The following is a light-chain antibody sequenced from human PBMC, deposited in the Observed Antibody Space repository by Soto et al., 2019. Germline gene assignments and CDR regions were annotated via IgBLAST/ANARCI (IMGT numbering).Light chain of an antibody. Sequence: DVVLTQSPDSLDLSLGGGATITSKTTRRALFGASNKNYIAWYQRRPGQPLKLLFYWASTRASGVPERFSGSGSGTDFTLTISSLQPDDAAIYYCQQYFSIPMFTFAQGTKVDIK. CDR2: WAS. CDR3: QQYFSIPMFT. J-gene: IGKJ2*01. V-gene: IGKV4-1*01. CDR1: RRALFGASNKNY.